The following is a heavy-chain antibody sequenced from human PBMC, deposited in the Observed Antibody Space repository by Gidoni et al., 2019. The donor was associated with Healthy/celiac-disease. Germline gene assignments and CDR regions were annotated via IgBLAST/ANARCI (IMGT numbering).Heavy chain of an antibody. Sequence: EVQLVASGGGLVKPGGSLRPSCAASGFTFSSYSMNWVRQAPGKGLEWVSSISSSSSYIYYADSVKGRFTISRDNAKNSLYLQMNSLRAEDTAVYYCARDYYDSSGYMSGGGYWGQGTLVTVSS. CDR2: ISSSSSYI. CDR1: GFTFSSYS. D-gene: IGHD3-22*01. J-gene: IGHJ4*02. V-gene: IGHV3-21*01. CDR3: ARDYYDSSGYMSGGGY.